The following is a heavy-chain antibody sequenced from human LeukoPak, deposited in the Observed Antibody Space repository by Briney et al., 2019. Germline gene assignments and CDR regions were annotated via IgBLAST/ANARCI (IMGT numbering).Heavy chain of an antibody. CDR2: ISGSGGST. CDR1: GFTFKNYA. Sequence: GGSLRLSCAASGFTFKNYAMNWVRQSPGQGLEWVSAISGSGGSTYYADSVKGRFTISRDNSKNTLYLQMNSLRAEDTAVYYCAKDLIKNWFDPWGQGTLVTVSS. V-gene: IGHV3-23*01. J-gene: IGHJ5*02. CDR3: AKDLIKNWFDP.